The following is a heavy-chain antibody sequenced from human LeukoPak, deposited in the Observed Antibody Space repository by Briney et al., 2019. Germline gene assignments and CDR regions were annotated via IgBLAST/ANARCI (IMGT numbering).Heavy chain of an antibody. D-gene: IGHD3-10*01. Sequence: PGGSLRLSCAASGFTFSSYAMSWVRQAPGKGLEWVSTISGSGAYTYYADSVKGRFTIFRDNSKNTLYLQMNSLRAEDTAVYYCAKYFASGSYYKLPHWGQGTLVTVSS. V-gene: IGHV3-23*01. J-gene: IGHJ1*01. CDR3: AKYFASGSYYKLPH. CDR1: GFTFSSYA. CDR2: ISGSGAYT.